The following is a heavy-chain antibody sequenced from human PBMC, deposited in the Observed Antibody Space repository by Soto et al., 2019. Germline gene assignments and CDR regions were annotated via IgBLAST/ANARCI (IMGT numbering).Heavy chain of an antibody. Sequence: QVQLQESGPGLVKPSETLSLTCTVSGGSISSYYWSWIRQPPGKGLEWIGYIYYSGSTNYNPSLKSRVTISVDTSKNQFSLKLSSVTAADTAVYYCARSGIAGRPLPNGFDPWGQGTLVTVSS. CDR3: ARSGIAGRPLPNGFDP. D-gene: IGHD6-6*01. J-gene: IGHJ5*02. V-gene: IGHV4-59*01. CDR1: GGSISSYY. CDR2: IYYSGST.